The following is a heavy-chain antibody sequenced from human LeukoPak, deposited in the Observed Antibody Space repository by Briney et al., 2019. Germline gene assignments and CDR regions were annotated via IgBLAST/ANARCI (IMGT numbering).Heavy chain of an antibody. J-gene: IGHJ6*03. D-gene: IGHD1-26*01. V-gene: IGHV4-30-4*07. CDR2: IRYSGST. CDR3: ARRFTPRAYRGAKSRGYYMDV. CDR1: GDSLSSGGYS. Sequence: SETLSLTCEVSGDSLSSGGYSWSWIRQPPGKGLEWIGYIRYSGSTYYNPSLKSRVTISVDTSKNQFSLKLSSVTAADTAVYYCARRFTPRAYRGAKSRGYYMDVWGKGTTVTISS.